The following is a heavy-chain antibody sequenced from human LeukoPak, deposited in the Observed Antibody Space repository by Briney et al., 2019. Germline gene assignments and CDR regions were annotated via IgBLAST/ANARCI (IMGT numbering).Heavy chain of an antibody. CDR1: GDSISFYY. CDR2: INYSGST. D-gene: IGHD5-12*01. J-gene: IGHJ4*02. Sequence: SETLSLTCTVSGDSISFYYWSWIRQPPGKGLEWIGCINYSGSTNYNPSLKSRVTISVDTSKNQFSLKLSSVTAADTAVYYCARRARNSGDRYYFDYWGQGTLVTVSS. V-gene: IGHV4-59*08. CDR3: ARRARNSGDRYYFDY.